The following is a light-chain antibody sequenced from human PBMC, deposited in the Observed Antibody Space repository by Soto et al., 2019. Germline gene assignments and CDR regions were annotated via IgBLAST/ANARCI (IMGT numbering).Light chain of an antibody. CDR1: LSISSW. J-gene: IGKJ4*01. CDR2: DAS. V-gene: IGKV1-5*01. Sequence: DIQLTQSPCTLSASVGDRVAITCRASLSISSWLAWYQQKPGKAPKLLIYDASSLQSGVPSRFSGSGSGTDFTLAIGSLQPEDFATYYCQQANSFPLTFGGGTKVDIK. CDR3: QQANSFPLT.